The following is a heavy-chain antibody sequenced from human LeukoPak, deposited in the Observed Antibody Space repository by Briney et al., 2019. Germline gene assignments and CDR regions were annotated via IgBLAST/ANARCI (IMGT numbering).Heavy chain of an antibody. Sequence: SETLSLSCTVSGGSISSYYWSWIRQPPGKGLEWIGYIYYSGSTNYNPSLKSRVTISIDTSRNQFSMNLNSVTAADTAVYYCAKGAGPPWFDPWGQGTLVTVSS. CDR1: GGSISSYY. D-gene: IGHD6-19*01. CDR2: IYYSGST. J-gene: IGHJ5*02. CDR3: AKGAGPPWFDP. V-gene: IGHV4-59*08.